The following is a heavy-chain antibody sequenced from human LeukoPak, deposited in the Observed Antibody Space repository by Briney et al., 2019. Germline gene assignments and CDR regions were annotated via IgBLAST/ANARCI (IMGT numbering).Heavy chain of an antibody. CDR1: GGSISSGDYY. J-gene: IGHJ4*02. Sequence: PSETLSLTCTVSGGSISSGDYYWSWLRQPPGKGLEWIGYIYYSGSTYYNPSLKSRVTISVDTSKNQFSLKLSSVTAADTAVYYCARESMVPADIYYFDYWGQGTLVTVSP. D-gene: IGHD2-2*01. CDR2: IYYSGST. V-gene: IGHV4-30-4*08. CDR3: ARESMVPADIYYFDY.